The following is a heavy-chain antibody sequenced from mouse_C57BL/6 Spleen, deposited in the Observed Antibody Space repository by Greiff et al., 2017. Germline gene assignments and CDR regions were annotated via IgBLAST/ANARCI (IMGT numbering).Heavy chain of an antibody. CDR1: GYTFTSYG. CDR2: IYPRSGNT. J-gene: IGHJ1*03. Sequence: VQLQESGAELARPGASVKLSCKASGYTFTSYGISWVKPRNGQGLEWIGEIYPRSGNTYYNEKFKGKATLTAYKSSSTAYMGLLNLKSEDSAVYFCARYDEGTRYFDVWGTGNTVTVSS. CDR3: ARYDEGTRYFDV. V-gene: IGHV1-81*01. D-gene: IGHD2-3*01.